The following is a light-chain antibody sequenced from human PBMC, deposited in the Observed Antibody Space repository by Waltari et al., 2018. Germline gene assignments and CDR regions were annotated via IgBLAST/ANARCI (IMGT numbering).Light chain of an antibody. V-gene: IGKV3-20*01. J-gene: IGKJ1*01. Sequence: EIVLTQSPGTLSFSPGERATLSCRAAQSVPTNYLAWYQQKPGQAPRLLFYGASRRATGIPDRFSGSGSGTDFTLTISRLEPEDSAVYYCQQYGSSSWTFGQGTKVEIK. CDR1: QSVPTNY. CDR2: GAS. CDR3: QQYGSSSWT.